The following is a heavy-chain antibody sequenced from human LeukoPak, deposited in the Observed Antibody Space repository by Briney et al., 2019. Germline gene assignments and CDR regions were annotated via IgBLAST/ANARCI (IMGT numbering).Heavy chain of an antibody. CDR2: ISGSGGST. V-gene: IGHV3-23*01. J-gene: IGHJ4*02. CDR1: GFTFSSYG. CDR3: AKAGGMATTPFDY. D-gene: IGHD5-24*01. Sequence: GGSLRLSCAASGFTFSSYGMSWVRQAPGKGLEWVSAISGSGGSTYYADSAKGRFTISRDNSKNTLYLQMNSLRAEDTAVYYCAKAGGMATTPFDYWGQGTLVTVSS.